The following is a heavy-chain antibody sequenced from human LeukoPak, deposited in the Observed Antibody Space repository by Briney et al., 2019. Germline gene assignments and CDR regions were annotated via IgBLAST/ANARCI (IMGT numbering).Heavy chain of an antibody. Sequence: SETLSLTCTVSGGSISSYYWSWIRQPPGKGLEWIGYIYYSGSTNYNPSLKSRVTISVDTSKNQFSLKLSSVTAADTAVYYCARGSRTGGAFDIRGQGTMVTVSS. D-gene: IGHD1-26*01. CDR1: GGSISSYY. CDR3: ARGSRTGGAFDI. V-gene: IGHV4-59*08. J-gene: IGHJ3*02. CDR2: IYYSGST.